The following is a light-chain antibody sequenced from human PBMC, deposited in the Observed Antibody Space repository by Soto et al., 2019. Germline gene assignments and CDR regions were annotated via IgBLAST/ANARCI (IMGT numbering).Light chain of an antibody. CDR2: GAS. J-gene: IGKJ4*01. CDR1: QSVSSN. CDR3: QQYNNWPLT. V-gene: IGKV3-15*01. Sequence: EIVMTHSPATLSVSPGERATLSCRASQSVSSNLAWYQQKPGQAPSLLIYGASTRATGIPARFSGSGSGTDFTLTISSLQSEDFAVYYCQQYNNWPLTFGGGTKVEIK.